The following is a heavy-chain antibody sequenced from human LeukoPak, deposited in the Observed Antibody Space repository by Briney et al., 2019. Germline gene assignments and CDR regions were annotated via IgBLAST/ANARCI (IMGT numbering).Heavy chain of an antibody. CDR1: GGTFSSYA. Sequence: ASVKVSCKASGGTFSSYAISWVRQAPGQGLEWMGGIIPIFGTANYAQKFQGRVTITADESTSTAYMELSSLRSEDTAVYYCASVYCSSTSCYFKNAFDIWGQGTMVTVSS. CDR2: IIPIFGTA. V-gene: IGHV1-69*01. D-gene: IGHD2-2*01. J-gene: IGHJ3*02. CDR3: ASVYCSSTSCYFKNAFDI.